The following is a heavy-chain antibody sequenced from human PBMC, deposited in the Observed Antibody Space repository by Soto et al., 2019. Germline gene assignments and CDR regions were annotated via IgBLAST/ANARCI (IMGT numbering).Heavy chain of an antibody. J-gene: IGHJ5*02. CDR3: ARAHQAALGFHWFDP. V-gene: IGHV1-18*04. D-gene: IGHD2-15*01. Sequence: QVQLVQSGAEVKKPGASVKVSCKASGYTFTSYGISWVRQAPGQGLEWMGWISAYNGNTNYAQKLQGIVTMTADTSTSTAYMELRSLRSDDTAVYYCARAHQAALGFHWFDPWGQGTLVTVSS. CDR2: ISAYNGNT. CDR1: GYTFTSYG.